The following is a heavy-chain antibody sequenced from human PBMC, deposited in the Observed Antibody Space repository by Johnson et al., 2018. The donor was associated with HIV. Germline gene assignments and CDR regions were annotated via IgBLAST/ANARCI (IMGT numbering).Heavy chain of an antibody. Sequence: EQLVESGGGLVQPGGSLRLSCAASGFTFSSYWMSWVRQAPGKGLEWVANIKQDGSEKYYVDSVKGRFTISRDNAKNSLYLQMNSLRAEDTAVYYCARESLPGYSSRNDAFDIWGQGTMVTVSS. D-gene: IGHD6-13*01. CDR2: IKQDGSEK. V-gene: IGHV3-7*05. CDR1: GFTFSSYW. CDR3: ARESLPGYSSRNDAFDI. J-gene: IGHJ3*02.